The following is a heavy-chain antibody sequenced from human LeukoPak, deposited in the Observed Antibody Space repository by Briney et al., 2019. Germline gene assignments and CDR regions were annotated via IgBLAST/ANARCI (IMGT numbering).Heavy chain of an antibody. D-gene: IGHD3-22*01. Sequence: GGSLRLSCAASGFTFDDYAMHWVRQAPGKSLEWVSGISWNSGSIGYADSVKGRFTISRDNAKNSLYLQMNSLRAEDTALYYCAKALSYYSDSSGPVNWGQGTLITVSS. V-gene: IGHV3-9*01. CDR2: ISWNSGSI. CDR3: AKALSYYSDSSGPVN. J-gene: IGHJ4*02. CDR1: GFTFDDYA.